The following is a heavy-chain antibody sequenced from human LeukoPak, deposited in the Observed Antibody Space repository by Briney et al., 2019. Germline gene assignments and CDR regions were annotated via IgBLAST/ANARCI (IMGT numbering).Heavy chain of an antibody. D-gene: IGHD3-10*01. Sequence: GGSLRLSCAASGFTFSSYSMNWVRQAPGKGLEWVSYISSSSSYIYYADSVKGRFTISRDNAKNSLYLQMNSLRAEDTAVYYCARVFYGSGSYYNPHDAFDIWGQGTMVTVSS. CDR1: GFTFSSYS. V-gene: IGHV3-21*01. CDR3: ARVFYGSGSYYNPHDAFDI. CDR2: ISSSSSYI. J-gene: IGHJ3*02.